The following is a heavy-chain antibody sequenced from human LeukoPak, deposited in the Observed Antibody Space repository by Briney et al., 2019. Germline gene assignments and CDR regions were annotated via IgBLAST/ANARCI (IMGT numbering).Heavy chain of an antibody. CDR1: GFPFANTW. V-gene: IGHV3-74*01. CDR2: IHGDGTFT. J-gene: IGHJ4*02. CDR3: ARDLVLGSGSYGQ. D-gene: IGHD3-10*01. Sequence: PGGSLRLSCSASGFPFANTWMTWVRQAPGKGLEWVSRIHGDGTFTTSADSVKGRFTISRDNAQNMVYLQMNSLRVEDTAVYYCARDLVLGSGSYGQWGQGTLVTVSS.